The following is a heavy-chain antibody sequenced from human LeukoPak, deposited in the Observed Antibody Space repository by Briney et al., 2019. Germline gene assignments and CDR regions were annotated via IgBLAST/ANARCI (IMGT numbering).Heavy chain of an antibody. Sequence: VASVKVSCKASGYTFTGYYMHWVRQAPGQGLEWMGWINPNSGGTNYAQKFQGRVTMTRDTSISTAYMELSRLRSDDTAVYYCARGDSSGWYYFDYWGQGTLVTISS. CDR2: INPNSGGT. V-gene: IGHV1-2*02. CDR3: ARGDSSGWYYFDY. CDR1: GYTFTGYY. J-gene: IGHJ4*02. D-gene: IGHD6-19*01.